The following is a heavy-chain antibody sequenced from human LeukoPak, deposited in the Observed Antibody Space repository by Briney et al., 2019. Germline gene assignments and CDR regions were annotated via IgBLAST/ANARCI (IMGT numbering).Heavy chain of an antibody. V-gene: IGHV1-2*02. CDR1: GYTFTGYY. CDR3: ARGWSGSYYSHYYYYMDV. Sequence: ASVKVSCKASGYTFTGYYMHWVRQAPGQGLEWMGWINPNSGGTNYAQKFQGRVTMTRDTSICTAYMELSRLRSDDTAVYYCARGWSGSYYSHYYYYMDVWGKGTTVTVSS. D-gene: IGHD1-26*01. CDR2: INPNSGGT. J-gene: IGHJ6*03.